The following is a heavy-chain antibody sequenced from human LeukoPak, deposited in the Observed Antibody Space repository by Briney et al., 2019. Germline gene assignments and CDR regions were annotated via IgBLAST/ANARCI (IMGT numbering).Heavy chain of an antibody. CDR3: ARGHSSSWYLNFDY. Sequence: GGSLRLSCAASGFTFSSYSMNWVRQAPGKGLEWVSYISSSSSTIDYADSVKGRFTISRDNAKNSLYLQMNSLRDEDTAVYYCARGHSSSWYLNFDYWGQGTLVTVSS. V-gene: IGHV3-48*02. CDR1: GFTFSSYS. J-gene: IGHJ4*02. D-gene: IGHD6-13*01. CDR2: ISSSSSTI.